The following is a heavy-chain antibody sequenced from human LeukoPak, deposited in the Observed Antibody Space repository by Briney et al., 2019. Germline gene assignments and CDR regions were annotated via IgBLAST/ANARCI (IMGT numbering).Heavy chain of an antibody. Sequence: GSLKLSCAASGFTFSSYAMQWVRQAPGKGLEWVAVISYDGSNKYYADSVKGRFTISRDNSKNTLYLQMNSLRAEDTAVYYCARITTTVTAIDYWGQGTLVTVSS. J-gene: IGHJ4*02. D-gene: IGHD4-17*01. CDR1: GFTFSSYA. V-gene: IGHV3-30*04. CDR2: ISYDGSNK. CDR3: ARITTTVTAIDY.